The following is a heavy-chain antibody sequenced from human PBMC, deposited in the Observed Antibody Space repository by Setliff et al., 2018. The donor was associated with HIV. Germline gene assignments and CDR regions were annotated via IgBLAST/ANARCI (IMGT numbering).Heavy chain of an antibody. J-gene: IGHJ4*02. CDR1: GLLVSRNY. CDR2: IHSGGDT. V-gene: IGHV3-66*02. D-gene: IGHD3-10*01. Sequence: GGSLRLSCAASGLLVSRNYINWVRQAPGKGLEWVSIIHSGGDTHYADSVKGRFTISRDNSKNTLYVQMNSLRAEDTAVYYCARHDVVRGAIDNWGQGTLVTVSS. CDR3: ARHDVVRGAIDN.